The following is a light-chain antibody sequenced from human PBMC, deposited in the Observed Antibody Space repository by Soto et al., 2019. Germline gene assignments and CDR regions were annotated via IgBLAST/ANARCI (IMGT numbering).Light chain of an antibody. CDR1: SSNIGSNT. J-gene: IGLJ1*01. CDR2: SNN. CDR3: AAWDDSLNGYV. V-gene: IGLV1-44*01. Sequence: QSVLTQPPSASGTPGQRVTISCSGSSSNIGSNTVTWYQQLPGTAPKLLIYSNNQRPSGVPDRSSGSKSGTSASLAISGLQSEDEADYYCAAWDDSLNGYVFGTGTKVTVL.